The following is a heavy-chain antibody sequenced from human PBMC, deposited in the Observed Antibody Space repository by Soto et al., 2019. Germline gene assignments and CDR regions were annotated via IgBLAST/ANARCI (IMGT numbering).Heavy chain of an antibody. J-gene: IGHJ1*01. CDR1: GFTVSSNY. Sequence: EVQLVESGGGLIQPGGSLRLSCAASGFTVSSNYMSWVRQAPGKGLEWVSVIYSGGSTYYADSVKGRFTISRDNSKNTLYVQMNSLRAEHTAVYSCASGRVKSGNTAAVQHWGQGTLVTVAS. CDR3: ASGRVKSGNTAAVQH. V-gene: IGHV3-53*01. D-gene: IGHD3-3*01. CDR2: IYSGGST.